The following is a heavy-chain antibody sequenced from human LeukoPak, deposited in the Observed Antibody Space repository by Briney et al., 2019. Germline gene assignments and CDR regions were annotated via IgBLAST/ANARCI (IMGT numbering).Heavy chain of an antibody. D-gene: IGHD4-23*01. V-gene: IGHV5-51*01. CDR3: ASRPFETTVVPWDFY. Sequence: GESLKISCKGSGYSFTSYWIGWVRQMPGKGLEWMGIIYPGDSDTRYSPSFQGQVTISADKSISTAYLQWSSLKASDTAMYYCASRPFETTVVPWDFYWGQGTQVTVSS. J-gene: IGHJ4*02. CDR1: GYSFTSYW. CDR2: IYPGDSDT.